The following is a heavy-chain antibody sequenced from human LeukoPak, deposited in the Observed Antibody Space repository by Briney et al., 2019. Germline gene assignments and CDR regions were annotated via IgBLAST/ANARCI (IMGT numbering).Heavy chain of an antibody. Sequence: GGSLRLSCAASGFTFTTYWMSWVRQAPGKGLEWVANIKQDGTEKYYVDSVKGRFTISRDNAKNSLYLQMNSLRVEDAAVYYCAKLAKYFYGSETYYFFEHWGQGTPVTASS. V-gene: IGHV3-7*01. D-gene: IGHD3-10*01. CDR1: GFTFTTYW. CDR3: AKLAKYFYGSETYYFFEH. CDR2: IKQDGTEK. J-gene: IGHJ4*02.